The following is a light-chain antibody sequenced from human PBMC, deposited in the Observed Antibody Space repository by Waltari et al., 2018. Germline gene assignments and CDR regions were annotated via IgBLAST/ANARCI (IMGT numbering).Light chain of an antibody. Sequence: DIVMTQSPLSLPVTPGEPASISCRASQSPLHREGHHYLDWYLQKPGRSPQVRIYLGSNRASGVPDRFSGSGSGTDFTLKISRVEAEDVGIYYCMQALQTPLTFGGGTRVEI. CDR3: MQALQTPLT. CDR1: QSPLHREGHHY. J-gene: IGKJ4*01. CDR2: LGS. V-gene: IGKV2-28*01.